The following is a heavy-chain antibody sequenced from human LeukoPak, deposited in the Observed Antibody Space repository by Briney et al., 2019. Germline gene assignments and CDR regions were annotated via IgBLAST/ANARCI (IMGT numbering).Heavy chain of an antibody. Sequence: GGSLRLSCAVSGFTFSDYSMSWVRQAPGKGLEWISYVSSRGTAMYYADSVKGRFSISRDNAKKSLYLQMNSLRAEDTAVYYCARSELVGYSGYDLDYWGQGTLVTVSS. D-gene: IGHD5-12*01. CDR3: ARSELVGYSGYDLDY. V-gene: IGHV3-11*01. J-gene: IGHJ4*02. CDR1: GFTFSDYS. CDR2: VSSRGTAM.